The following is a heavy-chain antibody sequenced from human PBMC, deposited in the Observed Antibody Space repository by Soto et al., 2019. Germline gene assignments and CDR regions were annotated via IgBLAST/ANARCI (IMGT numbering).Heavy chain of an antibody. D-gene: IGHD6-13*01. V-gene: IGHV1-69*13. CDR3: VRDSGAKLSSS. J-gene: IGHJ4*02. Sequence: ASVKVSCKASGGTFSSYRINWVRPAPGQGLEWVGGLVPIYRTADYAQKFQGRVTITADESASTSYMELRSLKSQDTAVYYCVRDSGAKLSSSWGQGTLVTVSS. CDR1: GGTFSSYR. CDR2: LVPIYRTA.